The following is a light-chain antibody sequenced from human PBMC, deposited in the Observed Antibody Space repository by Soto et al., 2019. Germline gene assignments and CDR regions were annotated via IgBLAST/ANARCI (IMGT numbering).Light chain of an antibody. CDR1: QSISSW. J-gene: IGKJ4*01. Sequence: DIQMTQSPSTLSASVGDRVTITCRASQSISSWLAWYQQKPGKAPKLLIYKASSLESGVPSRFSGSGSGTEFTLTISSLQPDDFATYYCQQYYSYPLTSGGGTKWEIK. V-gene: IGKV1-5*03. CDR2: KAS. CDR3: QQYYSYPLT.